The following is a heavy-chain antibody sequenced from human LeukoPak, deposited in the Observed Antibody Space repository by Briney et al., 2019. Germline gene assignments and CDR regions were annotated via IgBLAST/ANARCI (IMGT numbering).Heavy chain of an antibody. CDR2: ISWNSGSI. Sequence: PGRSLRLSCAASGFTFDDYAMHWGPQAPGKGLEWGSDISWNSGSIGYADSVKGRFTISRDNAKHSLYLQMNSLRAEDMAFYYCAKERRCGCSSVRADAFDIWRQGTIVTVSS. CDR3: AKERRCGCSSVRADAFDI. V-gene: IGHV3-9*03. CDR1: GFTFDDYA. J-gene: IGHJ3*02. D-gene: IGHD2-15*01.